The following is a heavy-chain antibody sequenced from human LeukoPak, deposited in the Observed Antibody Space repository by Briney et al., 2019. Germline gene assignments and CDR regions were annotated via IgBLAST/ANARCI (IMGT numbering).Heavy chain of an antibody. V-gene: IGHV3-23*01. CDR3: ARFGGNYYYYYYMDV. D-gene: IGHD3-10*01. J-gene: IGHJ6*03. CDR1: GFTFSSYA. CDR2: ISGSGGST. Sequence: GGSLRLSCAASGFTFSSYAMSWVRQAPGKGLEWVSAISGSGGSTYYADSVKGRFTISRDNAKNSLYLQMNSLRAEDTAVYYCARFGGNYYYYYYMDVWGQGTLVTVSS.